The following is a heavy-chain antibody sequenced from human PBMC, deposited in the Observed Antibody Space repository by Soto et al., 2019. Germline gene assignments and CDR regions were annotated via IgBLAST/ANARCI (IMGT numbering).Heavy chain of an antibody. Sequence: PGGSLRLSCAASGFTFDDYAMHWVRQAPGKGLEWVSLISWDGGSTYYADSVKGRFTISRDNSKNSLYLQMNSLRAEDTALYYCAKDIKAAMVPYYYYGMDVWGQGTTVTVSS. J-gene: IGHJ6*02. CDR1: GFTFDDYA. CDR2: ISWDGGST. V-gene: IGHV3-43D*04. D-gene: IGHD5-18*01. CDR3: AKDIKAAMVPYYYYGMDV.